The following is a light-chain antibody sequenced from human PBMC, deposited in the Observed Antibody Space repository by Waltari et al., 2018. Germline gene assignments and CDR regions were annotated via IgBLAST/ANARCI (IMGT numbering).Light chain of an antibody. CDR3: QSYDPSLSVV. V-gene: IGLV1-40*01. J-gene: IGLJ2*01. CDR1: GSNIGAGYD. Sequence: QSVLTQPPSVSGAPGQMVTIPCTGSGSNIGAGYDLHWYQQRPGEAPKLLIYGVNTRPLGVPDRFSGSQSGTSASLAIRGLQAEDEADYYCQSYDPSLSVVFGGGTKLTVV. CDR2: GVN.